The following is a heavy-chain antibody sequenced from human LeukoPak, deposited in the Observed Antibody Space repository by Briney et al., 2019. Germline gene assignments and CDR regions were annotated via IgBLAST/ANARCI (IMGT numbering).Heavy chain of an antibody. CDR3: ARNMTTVTTGVVSRHDAFDI. CDR1: GGSISSYY. CDR2: IYYSGST. Sequence: PSETLSLTCTVSGGSISSYYWSWIRQPPGKGLEWIGYIYYSGSTNYNPSLKSRVTISVDTSKNQFSLKLSSVTAADTAVYYCARNMTTVTTGVVSRHDAFDIWGQGTMVTVSS. D-gene: IGHD4-11*01. J-gene: IGHJ3*02. V-gene: IGHV4-59*01.